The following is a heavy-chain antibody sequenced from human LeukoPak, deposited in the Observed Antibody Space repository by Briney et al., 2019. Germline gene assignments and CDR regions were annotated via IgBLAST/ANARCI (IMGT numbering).Heavy chain of an antibody. Sequence: AGGSLTLSCAASGFTFSSYAMSWVRQAPGKGLEWVSAISSSGGSTYYADSVKGRFTISRDNSKNTLYLQMNSLGVEDTAVYYCAKDPYGYNSYYFDYWGQGTLGTVSS. J-gene: IGHJ4*02. CDR1: GFTFSSYA. CDR2: ISSSGGST. D-gene: IGHD5-24*01. CDR3: AKDPYGYNSYYFDY. V-gene: IGHV3-23*01.